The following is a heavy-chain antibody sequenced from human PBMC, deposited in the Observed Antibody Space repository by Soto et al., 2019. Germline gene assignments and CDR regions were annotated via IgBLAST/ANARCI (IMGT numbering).Heavy chain of an antibody. D-gene: IGHD4-17*01. V-gene: IGHV4-39*01. CDR1: GGSISSSSYY. J-gene: IGHJ6*02. Sequence: QLQLQESGPGLVKPSETLSLTCTVSGGSISSSSYYWGWIRQPPGKGLEWIGSIYYSGSTYYNPSLKSRVTMSVDTSKNQFSLKLSSVTAADTAVYYCARHVMTTAHYYYGMDVWGQGTTVTVSS. CDR2: IYYSGST. CDR3: ARHVMTTAHYYYGMDV.